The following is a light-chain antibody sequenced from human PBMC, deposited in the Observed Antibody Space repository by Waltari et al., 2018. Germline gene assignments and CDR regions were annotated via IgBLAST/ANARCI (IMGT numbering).Light chain of an antibody. CDR1: QSVSSSY. Sequence: EIVLTQSPGTLSLSPGERATLSCRASQSVSSSYLAWYQQKPGHAPRLLIYGAASRATGIPDRFSGSGSGTDFTLTISRLEPEDFAVYYCQQYGSSRLTFGGGTKVAIK. CDR2: GAA. V-gene: IGKV3-20*01. CDR3: QQYGSSRLT. J-gene: IGKJ4*01.